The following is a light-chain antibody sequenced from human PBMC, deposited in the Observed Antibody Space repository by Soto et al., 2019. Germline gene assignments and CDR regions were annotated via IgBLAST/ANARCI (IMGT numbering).Light chain of an antibody. CDR3: QQYNSYSWT. Sequence: DIQMTQSPSTLSESVGDRVTITCRASQSISSWLAWYQQKPGKAPKLLIYDASSLESGVPSRFSGSGSGTEFTLTISSLQPDDFATYYCQQYNSYSWTFDQGTKVEIK. J-gene: IGKJ1*01. V-gene: IGKV1-5*01. CDR2: DAS. CDR1: QSISSW.